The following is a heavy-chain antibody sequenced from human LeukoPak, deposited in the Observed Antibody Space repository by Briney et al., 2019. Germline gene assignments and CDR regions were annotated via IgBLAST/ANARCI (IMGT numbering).Heavy chain of an antibody. Sequence: PSQTLSLTCTVSGGSISSGSYYWSWIRQTAGKGLELIGRIYTSGSTNYNPSLKSRVTISEDTSNNQFSLKLSSVTAADTAVYYCARGRYCIGGSCYPPSDASDSWGQGTMVTVSS. CDR3: ARGRYCIGGSCYPPSDASDS. J-gene: IGHJ3*02. D-gene: IGHD2-15*01. CDR1: GGSISSGSYY. CDR2: IYTSGST. V-gene: IGHV4-61*02.